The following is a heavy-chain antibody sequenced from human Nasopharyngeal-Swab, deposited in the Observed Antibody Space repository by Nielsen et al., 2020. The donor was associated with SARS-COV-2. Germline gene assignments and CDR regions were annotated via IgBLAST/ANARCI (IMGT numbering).Heavy chain of an antibody. J-gene: IGHJ3*02. CDR2: IKQDGSDK. D-gene: IGHD3-16*01. CDR3: GRGGKLGALDI. Sequence: GGSLRLSCAASGLTFTNSWMSWVRQAPGKGLEWVANIKQDGSDKYYVDSVKGRFTISRDNAKNSLELQMNSLRAEDTAVYYCGRGGKLGALDIWGQGTMVTVSS. CDR1: GLTFTNSW. V-gene: IGHV3-7*01.